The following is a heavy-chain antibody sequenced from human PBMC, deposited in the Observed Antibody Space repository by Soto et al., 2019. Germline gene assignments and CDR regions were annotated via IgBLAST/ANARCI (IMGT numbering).Heavy chain of an antibody. J-gene: IGHJ4*02. CDR1: GFTFTPYG. CDR2: ISYDGSNK. CDR3: AKGARVEAASPTDY. V-gene: IGHV3-30*18. Sequence: PGGSLRLSCAASGFTFTPYGMHWVRQAPGKGLEWVAVISYDGSNKYYADSVKGRFTISRDNSKNTLYLQMNSLRAEDTALYYCAKGARVEAASPTDYWGQGTLVTVSS. D-gene: IGHD2-15*01.